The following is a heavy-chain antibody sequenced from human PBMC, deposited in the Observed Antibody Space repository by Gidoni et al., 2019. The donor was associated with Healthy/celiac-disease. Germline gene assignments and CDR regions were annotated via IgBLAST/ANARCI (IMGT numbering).Heavy chain of an antibody. V-gene: IGHV3-23*01. J-gene: IGHJ5*02. CDR2: IRGSGGST. CDR1: GFNLSSYA. CDR3: AKDRPDIVVVPAAVFDP. Sequence: EVQLLESGGGLVQPGGSLRLSCAASGFNLSSYAMGWVRQAPGKGLGWVSAIRGSGGSTYYADSVKGRFTISRDNSKNTLYLQMNSLRAEDTAVYYCAKDRPDIVVVPAAVFDPWGQGTLVTVSS. D-gene: IGHD2-2*01.